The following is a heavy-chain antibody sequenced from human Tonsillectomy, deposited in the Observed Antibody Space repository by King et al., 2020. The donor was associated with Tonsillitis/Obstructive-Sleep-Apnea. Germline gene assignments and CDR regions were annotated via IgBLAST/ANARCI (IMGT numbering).Heavy chain of an antibody. CDR1: GFTFSYYY. Sequence: VQLVESGGGLVKPGGSLRLSCAASGFTFSYYYMNWIRQAPGKGLDWVSYISISSSYTNYADSVKGRFTISRDNAKNSLYLQMNSLRAEDTALYYCARDLGIAAAGPYFDSWGQGTLVTVSS. CDR2: ISISSSYT. D-gene: IGHD6-13*01. J-gene: IGHJ4*02. CDR3: ARDLGIAAAGPYFDS. V-gene: IGHV3-11*05.